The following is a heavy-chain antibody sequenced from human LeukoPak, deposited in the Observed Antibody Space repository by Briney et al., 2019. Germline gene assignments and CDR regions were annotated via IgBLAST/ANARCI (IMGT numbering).Heavy chain of an antibody. Sequence: ASVTVSCKASGYTFSDYYMHWVRQAPGQGLEWMGWINPNSGGTNYAQKFQGRVTMTRDTSISTAYMELSRLRSDDTAVYYCARAPMDWGFPPFDYWGQGTLVTVSS. CDR2: INPNSGGT. CDR1: GYTFSDYY. CDR3: ARAPMDWGFPPFDY. J-gene: IGHJ4*02. D-gene: IGHD3/OR15-3a*01. V-gene: IGHV1-2*02.